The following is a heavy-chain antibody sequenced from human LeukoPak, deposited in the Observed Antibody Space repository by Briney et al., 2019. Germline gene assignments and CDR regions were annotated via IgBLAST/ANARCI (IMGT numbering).Heavy chain of an antibody. CDR2: ISSNGGST. J-gene: IGHJ3*02. CDR1: GFTFSSYT. D-gene: IGHD2-15*01. CDR3: VKGVVVAALDAFDI. V-gene: IGHV3-64D*09. Sequence: PGGSLRLSCSASGFTFSSYTMHWVRQAPGKGLEYFSAISSNGGSTYYEDSVKGRFTISRDNSKNTLYLQMSSLRAEDTAVYYCVKGVVVAALDAFDIWGQGTMVTVSS.